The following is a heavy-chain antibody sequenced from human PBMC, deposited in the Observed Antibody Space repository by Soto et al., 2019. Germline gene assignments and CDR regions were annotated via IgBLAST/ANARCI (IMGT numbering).Heavy chain of an antibody. Sequence: GESLKISCKGSGYTFSTSWISWVRQMPGKGLEWMGRIDPSDSYINYSPSFQGHVSISADKSINTAYLQWSSLKASDTAIYYCARXVRYYDSSGYDYDAFDVWGQGTKVTVSS. CDR2: IDPSDSYI. CDR3: ARXVRYYDSSGYDYDAFDV. D-gene: IGHD3-22*01. V-gene: IGHV5-10-1*01. CDR1: GYTFSTSW. J-gene: IGHJ3*01.